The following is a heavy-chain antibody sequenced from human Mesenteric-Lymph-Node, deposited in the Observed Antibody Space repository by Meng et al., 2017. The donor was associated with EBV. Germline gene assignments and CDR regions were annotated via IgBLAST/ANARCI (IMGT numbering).Heavy chain of an antibody. V-gene: IGHV4-4*02. Sequence: QVQLEEARPGLVEPSGTLALTCAVCGDSSSRDKWWSWVRQPPGKGLEWIGEIYHSGSTNYNPSLTSRVTILVDKSKNQFSLKLSSVTAADTAVYYCASRYCPTTSCRQDWGQGTLVTVSS. D-gene: IGHD2-2*01. CDR1: GDSSSRDKW. CDR3: ASRYCPTTSCRQD. J-gene: IGHJ4*02. CDR2: IYHSGST.